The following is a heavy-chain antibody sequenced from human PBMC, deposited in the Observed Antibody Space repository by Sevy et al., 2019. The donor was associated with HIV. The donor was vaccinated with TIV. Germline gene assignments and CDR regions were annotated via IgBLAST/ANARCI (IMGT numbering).Heavy chain of an antibody. CDR1: GGTFSSYA. D-gene: IGHD2-15*01. CDR2: IIPIFGTA. CDR3: ARVPSIVVVVAAANYGMDV. V-gene: IGHV1-69*13. Sequence: ASVKVSCKASGGTFSSYAISWVRQAPGQGLEWMGGIIPIFGTANYAQKFQGRVTITADESTSTAYMELSSLGSEDTAVDYCARVPSIVVVVAAANYGMDVWGQGTTVTVSS. J-gene: IGHJ6*02.